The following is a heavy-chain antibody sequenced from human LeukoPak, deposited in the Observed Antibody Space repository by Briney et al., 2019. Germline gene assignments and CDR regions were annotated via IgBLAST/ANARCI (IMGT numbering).Heavy chain of an antibody. D-gene: IGHD3-22*01. Sequence: ASVKVSCKASGYTLTGYYMHWVRQAPGQGLEWMGRINPSSGGTNYAQKFQGRVTMTRDTSISTAYMELSRLRSDDTAVYYCARPDYYDSSGYYVDNYWGQGTLVTVSS. V-gene: IGHV1-2*06. J-gene: IGHJ4*02. CDR3: ARPDYYDSSGYYVDNY. CDR1: GYTLTGYY. CDR2: INPSSGGT.